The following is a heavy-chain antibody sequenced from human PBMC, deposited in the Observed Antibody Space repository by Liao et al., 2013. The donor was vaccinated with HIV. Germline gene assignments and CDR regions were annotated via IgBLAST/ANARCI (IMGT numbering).Heavy chain of an antibody. CDR3: ARDPYYYGSGRDYFDY. CDR1: GGSISSYY. V-gene: IGHV4-4*07. J-gene: IGHJ4*02. D-gene: IGHD3-10*01. CDR2: IYTSGST. Sequence: QVQLQESGPGLVKPSETLSLTCTVSGGSISSYYWSWIRQPAGKGLEWIGRIYTSGSTNYNPSLKSRVTMSVDTSKNQFSLKLSSVTAADTAVYYCARDPYYYGSGRDYFDYWGQGTLVTVSS.